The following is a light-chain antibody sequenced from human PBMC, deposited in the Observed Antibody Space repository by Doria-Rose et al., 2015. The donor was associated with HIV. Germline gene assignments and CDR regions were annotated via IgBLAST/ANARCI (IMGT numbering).Light chain of an antibody. V-gene: IGKV1-39*01. Sequence: DIRVTQSPSSLSASIGDRVTITCRASQTVNTYLNWFQQEPGKAPKLLIYAASRLQSGVPSRFSGSGSGTDFTLTISGLQPGDFATYYCQQTYSSPPWTFGQGTKVEMK. CDR3: QQTYSSPPWT. J-gene: IGKJ1*01. CDR1: QTVNTY. CDR2: AAS.